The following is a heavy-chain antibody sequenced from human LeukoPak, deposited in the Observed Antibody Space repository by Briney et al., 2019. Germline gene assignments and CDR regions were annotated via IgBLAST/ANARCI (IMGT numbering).Heavy chain of an antibody. CDR2: IKSKIDGGTT. Sequence: GGSLRLSCAASGFIFSNAWMIWVRQAPGKGLEWVGRIKSKIDGGTTDYAAPVKGRFTISRDDSKNTLYLQMNSLKTEDTAVYYCTTSMMTFGGVIAHWGQGTLVTVSS. V-gene: IGHV3-15*01. J-gene: IGHJ5*02. CDR3: TTSMMTFGGVIAH. D-gene: IGHD3-16*01. CDR1: GFIFSNAW.